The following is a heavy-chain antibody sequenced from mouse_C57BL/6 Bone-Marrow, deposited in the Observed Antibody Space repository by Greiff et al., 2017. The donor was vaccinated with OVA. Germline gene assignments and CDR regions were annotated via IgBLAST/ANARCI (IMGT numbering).Heavy chain of an antibody. V-gene: IGHV1-19*01. D-gene: IGHD2-3*01. CDR3: ARRWSGAMDY. J-gene: IGHJ4*01. CDR2: INPYNGGT. CDR1: GYTFTDYY. Sequence: VQLQQSGPVLVKPGASVKMSCKASGYTFTDYYMNWVKQSHGKSLEWIGVINPYNGGTSYNQKFKGKATLTVDKSSSTAYMELNSLTSEDSAVYYCARRWSGAMDYWGQGTSVTVSS.